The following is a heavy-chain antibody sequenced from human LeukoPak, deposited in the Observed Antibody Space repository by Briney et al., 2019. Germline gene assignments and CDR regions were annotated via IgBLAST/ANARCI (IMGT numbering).Heavy chain of an antibody. CDR2: ISSSGNTI. CDR3: ARRYCSSTSCYFDY. CDR1: GFTFSSYE. V-gene: IGHV3-48*03. Sequence: PGGSLRLSCAASGFTFSSYEMNWVRQAPGKGLEWVSYISSSGNTIYYADSVKGRFTISRDNSKNTLYLQMNSVRAEDTAVYYCARRYCSSTSCYFDYWGQGTLVTVSS. J-gene: IGHJ4*02. D-gene: IGHD2-2*01.